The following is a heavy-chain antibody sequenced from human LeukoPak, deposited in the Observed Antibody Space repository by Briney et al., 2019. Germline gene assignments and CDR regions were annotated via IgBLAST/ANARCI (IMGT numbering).Heavy chain of an antibody. CDR2: IYHSGST. V-gene: IGHV4-39*07. D-gene: IGHD1-1*01. J-gene: IGHJ5*02. Sequence: SSETLSLTCTVSGGSISSSSYYWGWIRQPPGKGLEWVGSIYHSGSTYYNPSLKSRVTISVDTSKNQFSLKLSSVTAADTAVYYCARAGIGTAVRHWFDPWGQGTLVTVSS. CDR1: GGSISSSSYY. CDR3: ARAGIGTAVRHWFDP.